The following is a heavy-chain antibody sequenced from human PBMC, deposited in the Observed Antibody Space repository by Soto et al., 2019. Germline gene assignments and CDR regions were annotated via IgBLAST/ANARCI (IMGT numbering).Heavy chain of an antibody. CDR2: IYPRDPDT. J-gene: IGHJ4*02. CDR1: GYIFTSYW. Sequence: ETLKISCKASGYIFTSYWGGWVRQVPGKGLEWMGIIYPRDPDTRYSPSFEGQVTISADKSISTAYLQLSTLRASDTAMYYCARHELRLDFWGQGTPVTVS. V-gene: IGHV5-51*01. D-gene: IGHD1-26*01. CDR3: ARHELRLDF.